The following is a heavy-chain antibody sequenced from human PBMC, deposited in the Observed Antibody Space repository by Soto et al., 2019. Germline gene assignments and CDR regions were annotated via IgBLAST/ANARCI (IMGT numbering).Heavy chain of an antibody. CDR3: ARDPLIGDTDYGLDV. Sequence: GGSLRLSCAASGFTFSSYWMHWVRQAPGKGLVWVSRIHNDGSSTSYADSVKGRFTISRDNAKSTLYLEMSSLRAEDTAVYYCARDPLIGDTDYGLDVWGQGTTVTVSS. CDR2: IHNDGSST. J-gene: IGHJ6*02. CDR1: GFTFSSYW. V-gene: IGHV3-74*01. D-gene: IGHD2-21*01.